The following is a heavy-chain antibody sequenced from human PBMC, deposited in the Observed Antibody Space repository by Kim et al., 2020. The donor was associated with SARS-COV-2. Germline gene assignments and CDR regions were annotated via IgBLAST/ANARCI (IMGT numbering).Heavy chain of an antibody. CDR1: GDMFSNYH. Sequence: ASVKVSCKASGDMFSNYHIHWVRQAPGQGLEWMAMINPSGGTTFYAQKFQGRVTLTRDTSTYTVYMEMGSLRSEDTAIYYCASGSSTVSRGYKGNWFDPWGQGTLVSVSS. J-gene: IGHJ5*02. D-gene: IGHD1-20*01. CDR2: INPSGGTT. CDR3: ASGSSTVSRGYKGNWFDP. V-gene: IGHV1-46*01.